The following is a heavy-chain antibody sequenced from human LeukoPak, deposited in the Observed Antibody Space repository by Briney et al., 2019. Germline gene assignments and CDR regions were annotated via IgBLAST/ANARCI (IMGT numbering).Heavy chain of an antibody. CDR2: INPASGGT. Sequence: SVKVSCKASGYNFRGYYIHWVRQAPGQGLEWMGWINPASGGTKFAQKFQGRVTMTRDSSISTAYMELSRLRSDDTAVYYCARDSRYCGGECYANQLPQNYFDSWGQGALVTVSS. D-gene: IGHD2-21*01. CDR3: ARDSRYCGGECYANQLPQNYFDS. V-gene: IGHV1-2*02. J-gene: IGHJ4*02. CDR1: GYNFRGYY.